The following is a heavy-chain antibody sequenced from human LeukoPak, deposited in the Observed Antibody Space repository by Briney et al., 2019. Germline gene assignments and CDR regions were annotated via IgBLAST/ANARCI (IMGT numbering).Heavy chain of an antibody. D-gene: IGHD2-15*01. Sequence: GGSLRLSCAASGFTFSSYAMHWVRQAPGKGLEWVAVISYDGSNKYYADSVKGRFTISRDNSKNTLYLQMNSLRAEDTAVYYCARERGIKISTYCSGGSCYSLSPLDYWGQGTLVTVSS. CDR2: ISYDGSNK. J-gene: IGHJ4*02. V-gene: IGHV3-30-3*01. CDR3: ARERGIKISTYCSGGSCYSLSPLDY. CDR1: GFTFSSYA.